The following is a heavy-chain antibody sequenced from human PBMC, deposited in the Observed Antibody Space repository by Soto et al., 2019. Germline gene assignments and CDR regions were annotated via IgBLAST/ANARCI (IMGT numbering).Heavy chain of an antibody. D-gene: IGHD6-6*01. CDR2: IYHSGST. V-gene: IGHV4-4*02. CDR1: GGSISSSNW. CDR3: ARSWYSSSFYYYYGMDV. Sequence: SETLCLTCAVSGGSISSSNWWRLVRQPPGKGLECIGEIYHSGSTNYNPSLKSRVTISVDKSKNQFSLKLSSVTAADTAVYYCARSWYSSSFYYYYGMDVWGQGTTVTVSS. J-gene: IGHJ6*02.